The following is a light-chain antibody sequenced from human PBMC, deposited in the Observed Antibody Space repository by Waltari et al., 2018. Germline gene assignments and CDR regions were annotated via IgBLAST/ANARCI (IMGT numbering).Light chain of an antibody. Sequence: SYVLTQPPSVSVALGQTARITCCGNEIGTKPVHWYQQKSGLAPVLVVYDNVLRPSGIPERFSGSKSGDTATLTVIDVAAGDGAHYFCQVWDYGRDSWVFGAGTKVTVL. J-gene: IGLJ3*02. CDR3: QVWDYGRDSWV. V-gene: IGLV3-21*02. CDR2: DNV. CDR1: EIGTKP.